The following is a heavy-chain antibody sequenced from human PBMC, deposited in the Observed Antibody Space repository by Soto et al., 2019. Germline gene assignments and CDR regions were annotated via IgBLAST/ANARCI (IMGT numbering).Heavy chain of an antibody. D-gene: IGHD6-13*01. V-gene: IGHV3-23*01. CDR1: GFTFSSYA. CDR2: ISGSGGST. CDR3: AKGDASVEWDPRYSSTIPDY. Sequence: GESLKISCAASGFTFSSYAMSWVRQAPGQGLEWVSAISGSGGSTYYADSVKGRFTISRDNSKNTLYLQMNSLRAEDTAVYYCAKGDASVEWDPRYSSTIPDYWGQGTLVTVSS. J-gene: IGHJ4*02.